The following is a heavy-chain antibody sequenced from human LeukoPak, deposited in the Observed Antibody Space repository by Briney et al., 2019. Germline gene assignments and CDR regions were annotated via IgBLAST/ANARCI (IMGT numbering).Heavy chain of an antibody. D-gene: IGHD2-15*01. CDR2: IYYSGST. CDR1: GGSISSGGYY. V-gene: IGHV4-31*03. CDR3: ARGRVVAAIGGRQYYFDY. J-gene: IGHJ4*02. Sequence: PSDTLSLTCTVSGGSISSGGYYWSWIRHHPGKGLEWFGYIYYSGSTYYNPSLKSRVTISVDTSKNQFSLKLSSVTAADTAVYYCARGRVVAAIGGRQYYFDYWGQGTLVTVSS.